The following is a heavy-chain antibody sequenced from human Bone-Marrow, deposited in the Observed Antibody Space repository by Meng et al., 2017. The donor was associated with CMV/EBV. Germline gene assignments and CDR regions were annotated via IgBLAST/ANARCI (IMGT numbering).Heavy chain of an antibody. CDR2: IIPILGIA. D-gene: IGHD2-2*01. J-gene: IGHJ1*01. CDR1: GGTFSSYT. CDR3: ARDSVVPAAMGYFQH. Sequence: SVKVSCKAFGGTFSSYTISWVRQAPGQGLEWMGRIIPILGIANYAQKFQGRVTITADKSTSTAYMELSSLRSEDTAVYYCARDSVVPAAMGYFQHWGQGTLVTVSS. V-gene: IGHV1-69*04.